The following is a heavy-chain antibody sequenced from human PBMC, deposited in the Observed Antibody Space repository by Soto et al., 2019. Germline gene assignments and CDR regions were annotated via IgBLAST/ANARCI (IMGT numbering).Heavy chain of an antibody. V-gene: IGHV4-39*01. Sequence: PETRSLTCTVSGGSISSSSYYWGWIRQPPGKGLEWIGSIYYSGSTYYNPSLKSRVTISVDTSKNQFSLKLSSVTAADTAVYYCARTGGWFGELFYAFDIWGQGTMVT. D-gene: IGHD3-10*01. CDR2: IYYSGST. CDR1: GGSISSSSYY. J-gene: IGHJ3*02. CDR3: ARTGGWFGELFYAFDI.